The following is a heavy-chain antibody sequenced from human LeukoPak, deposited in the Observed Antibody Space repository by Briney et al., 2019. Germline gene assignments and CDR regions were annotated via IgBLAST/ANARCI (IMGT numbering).Heavy chain of an antibody. J-gene: IGHJ4*02. CDR1: GVSISSSNSY. CDR2: IYYTGNT. Sequence: SETLSLTCTVSGVSISSSNSYWGWIRQPPGQGLEWIGSIYYTGNTYYNASLKSRVTISIDTSKNQISLRLTSVTATDTAMYYCARQTGSGLFTLPGGQGTLVTVSS. D-gene: IGHD3/OR15-3a*01. CDR3: ARQTGSGLFTLP. V-gene: IGHV4-39*01.